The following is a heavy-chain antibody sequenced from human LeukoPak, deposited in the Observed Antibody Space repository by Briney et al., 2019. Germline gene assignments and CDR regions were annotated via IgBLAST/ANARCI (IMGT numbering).Heavy chain of an antibody. CDR1: GSSISSGGHS. Sequence: SQTLSLTCAVSGSSISSGGHSWSWIRQPPGKGLEWIGDIYHSGSTYYNPSLKSRVTISLDRSKNQFSLKLSSVTAADTAVYYCARGPPFTVTTSYYFDFWGQGTLVTVSS. V-gene: IGHV4-30-2*01. CDR2: IYHSGST. J-gene: IGHJ4*02. CDR3: ARGPPFTVTTSYYFDF. D-gene: IGHD4-17*01.